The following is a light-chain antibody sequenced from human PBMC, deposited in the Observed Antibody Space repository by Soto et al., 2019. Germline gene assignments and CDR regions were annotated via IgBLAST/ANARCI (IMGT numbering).Light chain of an antibody. CDR3: QQYNIWPLWT. CDR2: AAS. J-gene: IGKJ1*01. V-gene: IGKV3-15*01. Sequence: EIVMTQSPATLSVSPGDRATLSCRASESVTSSLAWYQQKPGQPPRLLIYAASTRATDVPARFSGGGSETEFTLTISSLQSEDFAVYFCQQYNIWPLWTFGPGTKVEIK. CDR1: ESVTSS.